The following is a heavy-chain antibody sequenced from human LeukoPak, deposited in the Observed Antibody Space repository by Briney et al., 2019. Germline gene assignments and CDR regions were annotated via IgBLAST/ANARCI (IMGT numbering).Heavy chain of an antibody. CDR3: ARNQLLSRYYFDY. CDR1: GFTFSNYW. CDR2: IKQDGSEK. D-gene: IGHD2-2*01. V-gene: IGHV3-7*01. Sequence: GGSVRLSCAASGFTFSNYWMSWVRQAPGKGLEWVANIKQDGSEKFYVDSVKGRFTISRDNAKNSLYLQMNSLRAEDTAVYYCARNQLLSRYYFDYWGQGTLVTVSS. J-gene: IGHJ4*02.